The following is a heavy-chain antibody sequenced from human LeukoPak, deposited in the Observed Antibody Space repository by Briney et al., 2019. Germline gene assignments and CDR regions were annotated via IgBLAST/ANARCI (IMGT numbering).Heavy chain of an antibody. J-gene: IGHJ4*02. Sequence: SETLSLTCTVSGGSISSGSYYWSWIRQPPGKGLEWIGSIYYSGSTYYNPSLKSRVTISVDTSKNQFSLKLNSVTAADTAVYYCARGAITRLDYWGQGTLVTVSS. CDR3: ARGAITRLDY. CDR2: IYYSGST. CDR1: GGSISSGSYY. D-gene: IGHD1-20*01. V-gene: IGHV4-39*07.